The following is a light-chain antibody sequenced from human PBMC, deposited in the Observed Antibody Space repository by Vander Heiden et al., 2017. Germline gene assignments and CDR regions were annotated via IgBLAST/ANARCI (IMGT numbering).Light chain of an antibody. CDR1: SLGTYY. Sequence: SSELTQDPSVSVALGQTVRITCQGDSLGTYYASWYQLKPGQAPVLVFSGKDNRPSGIPDRFSGSSSEKIASLTITGAQAEDEAEYVCKSRERSGDYVVLGGG. J-gene: IGLJ2*01. CDR3: KSRERSGDYVV. V-gene: IGLV3-19*01. CDR2: GKD.